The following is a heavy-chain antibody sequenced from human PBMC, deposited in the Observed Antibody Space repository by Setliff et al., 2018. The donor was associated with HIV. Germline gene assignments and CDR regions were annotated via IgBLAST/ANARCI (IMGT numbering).Heavy chain of an antibody. CDR3: ARDLRTIVWYTNSWYEDWFDR. Sequence: ASVKVSCKPSGYSFTNHYMHWVRQAPGQGLEWMGWISAYNGNTNYAQKLQGRVTMTTDTSTSTAYMELRSLRSDDTAVYYCARDLRTIVWYTNSWYEDWFDRWGQGTLITVSS. CDR2: ISAYNGNT. J-gene: IGHJ5*02. D-gene: IGHD6-13*01. V-gene: IGHV1-18*04. CDR1: GYSFTNHY.